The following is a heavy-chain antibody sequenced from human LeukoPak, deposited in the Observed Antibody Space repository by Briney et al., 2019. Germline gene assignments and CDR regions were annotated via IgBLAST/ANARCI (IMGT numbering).Heavy chain of an antibody. CDR3: ARDGGSGSFYPIDY. J-gene: IGHJ4*02. CDR1: GFTFSSYS. Sequence: GGSLRLSCAASGFTFSSYSMNWVGQVQGKGLDWVPPISSRSTYIYYADSVKGRFAISRDDAKNSLYLQMNSLRGEDTAVYYCARDGGSGSFYPIDYWGQGTLVTVSS. CDR2: ISSRSTYI. V-gene: IGHV3-21*01. D-gene: IGHD3-10*01.